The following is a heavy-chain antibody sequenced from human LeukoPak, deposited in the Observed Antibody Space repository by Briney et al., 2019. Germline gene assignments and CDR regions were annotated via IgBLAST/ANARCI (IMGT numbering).Heavy chain of an antibody. CDR3: ARVDYYGSGPDV. J-gene: IGHJ6*04. D-gene: IGHD3-10*01. Sequence: SETLSLTCTVSGGSISSYYWSWIRQPPGKGLEWIGYIHYSGSTHYNPSLKNRVTISVDTSKNQFSLKLSSVTAADTAVYYCARVDYYGSGPDVWGKGTTVTVSS. CDR2: IHYSGST. V-gene: IGHV4-59*08. CDR1: GGSISSYY.